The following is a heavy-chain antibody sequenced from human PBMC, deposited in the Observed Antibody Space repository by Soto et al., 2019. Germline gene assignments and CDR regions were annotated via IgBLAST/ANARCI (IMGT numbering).Heavy chain of an antibody. CDR2: IYSGGST. CDR1: GFTVSSNY. D-gene: IGHD2-15*01. CDR3: ARDRGGNSGAFDI. V-gene: IGHV3-53*01. Sequence: EVQLVESGGGLIQPGGSLRLSCAASGFTVSSNYMSWVRQAPGKGLEWVSVIYSGGSTYYADSVKGRFTISRDNSKNTLYLQMNSLRAEDTAVYYCARDRGGNSGAFDIWGRGTMVTVSS. J-gene: IGHJ3*02.